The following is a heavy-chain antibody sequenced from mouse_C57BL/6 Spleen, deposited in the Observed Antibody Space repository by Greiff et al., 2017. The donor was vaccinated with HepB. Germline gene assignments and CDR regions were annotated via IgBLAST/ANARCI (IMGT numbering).Heavy chain of an antibody. J-gene: IGHJ2*01. CDR1: GYTFTSYW. Sequence: QVQLQQSGAELVRPGTSVKLSCKASGYTFTSYWMHWVKQRPGQGLEWIGVIDPSDSYTNYNQKFKGKATLTVDTSSSTAYMQLSSLTSEDSAVYYCARSGGPLPYYFDYWGQGTTLTVSS. D-gene: IGHD3-3*01. CDR3: ARSGGPLPYYFDY. CDR2: IDPSDSYT. V-gene: IGHV1-59*01.